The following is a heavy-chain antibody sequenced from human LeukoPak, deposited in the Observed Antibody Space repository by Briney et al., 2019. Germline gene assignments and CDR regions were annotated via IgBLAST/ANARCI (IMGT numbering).Heavy chain of an antibody. Sequence: PGGSLRLSCTSSGLTFSSDAMTWVRQAPGKGLEWVSSISGSGDGTYYADSVKDRFTISRDNSKNTLYLQMNSLRAEDTAVYYCANKPAGFDPWGQGTLVTVSS. CDR1: GLTFSSDA. D-gene: IGHD1-14*01. CDR3: ANKPAGFDP. CDR2: ISGSGDGT. J-gene: IGHJ5*02. V-gene: IGHV3-23*01.